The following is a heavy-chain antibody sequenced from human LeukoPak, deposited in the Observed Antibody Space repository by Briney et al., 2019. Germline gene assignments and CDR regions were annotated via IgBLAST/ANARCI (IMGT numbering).Heavy chain of an antibody. Sequence: GESLRLSCVLSGLTFGDAWMSGVRQAPGGGLEWVGRIRNDRITDYAAPVQGRFSISRDNSKNTFYLQMNSLRTEDTGMYFCTWMATIFTVDYWGQGTLVTVSS. CDR1: GLTFGDAW. CDR2: IRNDRIT. D-gene: IGHD5-12*01. CDR3: TWMATIFTVDY. V-gene: IGHV3-15*01. J-gene: IGHJ4*02.